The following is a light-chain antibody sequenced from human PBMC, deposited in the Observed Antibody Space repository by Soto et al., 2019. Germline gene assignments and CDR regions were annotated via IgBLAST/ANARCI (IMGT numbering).Light chain of an antibody. Sequence: EVVVTQSPATLSVSPGETATLSCRASQSISDYLAWYQHKPGQPPRLLFYRASIRATGIPARFTGSGSGTEFTLTISSLQSEDFSLYYCHQYNNCPPGTFGQGTKVEVK. CDR3: HQYNNCPPGT. CDR2: RAS. V-gene: IGKV3-15*01. CDR1: QSISDY. J-gene: IGKJ1*01.